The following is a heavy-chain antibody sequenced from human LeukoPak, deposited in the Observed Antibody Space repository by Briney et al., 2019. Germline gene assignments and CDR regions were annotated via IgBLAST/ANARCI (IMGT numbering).Heavy chain of an antibody. CDR3: ARVRGELPDAFDI. CDR1: GGSISSRSYY. D-gene: IGHD1-26*01. CDR2: IYYSGST. Sequence: SETLSLTCTVSGGSISSRSYYWGWIRQPPGKGLEWIGSIYYSGSTDYNPSLKNRVTMSVDRSKNQFSLKLSSVTAADTAVYYCARVRGELPDAFDIWGQGTMVTVSP. V-gene: IGHV4-39*07. J-gene: IGHJ3*02.